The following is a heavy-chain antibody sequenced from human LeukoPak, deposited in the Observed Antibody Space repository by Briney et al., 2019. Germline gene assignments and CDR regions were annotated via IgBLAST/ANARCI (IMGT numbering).Heavy chain of an antibody. Sequence: ESGGSLRLSCAASGFTFSSNSMNWVRQAPGKGLEWVSSISSGSTYIYYADSVKGRFTIARDDAKNSPYLQMNSLRAEATAVYYCARGSTGGLQYSDYWGQGTLVTVSS. V-gene: IGHV3-21*01. CDR2: ISSGSTYI. CDR1: GFTFSSNS. J-gene: IGHJ4*02. D-gene: IGHD7-27*01. CDR3: ARGSTGGLQYSDY.